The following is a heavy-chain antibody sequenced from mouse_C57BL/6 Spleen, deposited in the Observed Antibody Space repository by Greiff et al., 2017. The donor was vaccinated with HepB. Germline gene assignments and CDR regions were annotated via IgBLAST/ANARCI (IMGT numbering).Heavy chain of an antibody. V-gene: IGHV1-55*01. CDR3: AREVIGSSLDY. CDR2: IYPGSGST. J-gene: IGHJ2*01. CDR1: GYTFTSYW. Sequence: QVQLQQSGAELVKPGASVKMSCKASGYTFTSYWITWVKQRPGQGLEWIGDIYPGSGSTNYNEKFKSKATLTVDTSSSTAYMQLSSLTSEDSAVYYCAREVIGSSLDYWGQGTTLTVSS. D-gene: IGHD1-1*01.